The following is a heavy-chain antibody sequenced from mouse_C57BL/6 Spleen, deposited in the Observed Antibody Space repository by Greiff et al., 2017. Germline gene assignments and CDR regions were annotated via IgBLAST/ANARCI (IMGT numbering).Heavy chain of an antibody. J-gene: IGHJ2*01. CDR3: ASGDGFRSHYFDY. CDR2: IYPGDGDT. V-gene: IGHV1-82*01. Sequence: VQLQQSGPELVKPGASVKLSCKASGYAFSSSWLNWVKQRPGKGLEWIGRIYPGDGDTNYNGKFKGKATLTADKSSSTAYMQLSSLTSEDSAVYFCASGDGFRSHYFDYWGQGTTLTVSS. CDR1: GYAFSSSW. D-gene: IGHD2-3*01.